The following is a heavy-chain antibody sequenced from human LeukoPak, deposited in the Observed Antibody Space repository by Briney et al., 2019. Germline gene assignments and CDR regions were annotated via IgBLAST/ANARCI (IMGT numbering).Heavy chain of an antibody. CDR1: ARSISSSSYY. V-gene: IGHV4-39*07. CDR2: IYYSGST. Sequence: PSQTLSLTCTVSARSISSSSYYCGWIRQPPGKGLEWIGSIYYSGSTYYNPSLKSRVTISVDTSKNQFSLKLSSVTAADTAVYYCAREAGDGAFDIWGQGTMVTVSS. CDR3: AREAGDGAFDI. J-gene: IGHJ3*02. D-gene: IGHD1-14*01.